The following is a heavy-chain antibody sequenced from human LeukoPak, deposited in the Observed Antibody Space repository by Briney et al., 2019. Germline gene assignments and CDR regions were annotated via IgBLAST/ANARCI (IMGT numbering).Heavy chain of an antibody. CDR2: IYYSGST. Sequence: SETLSLTCTVSGGSISSYYWSWIRQPPGKGLEWIGYIYYSGSTNYNPSLKSRVTISVDTSKNQFSLKLNSVTAADTAVYYCAKHLWRDLVWSGEGYYFGYWGQGTLVTVSS. V-gene: IGHV4-59*08. CDR3: AKHLWRDLVWSGEGYYFGY. CDR1: GGSISSYY. D-gene: IGHD3-10*01. J-gene: IGHJ4*02.